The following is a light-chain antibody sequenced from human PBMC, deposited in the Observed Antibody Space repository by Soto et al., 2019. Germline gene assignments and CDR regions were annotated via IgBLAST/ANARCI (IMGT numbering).Light chain of an antibody. J-gene: IGKJ5*01. CDR2: GAT. V-gene: IGKV1-9*01. CDR1: HGISNY. Sequence: IQLTPSPSSLSASVVDIVNISFRASHGISNYLAWYQPTPGKTPRLLIYGATTLQSGVPSRFSGSGSGTDFALTISSLQPEDFATYYCQQLKSYVICGQGTRREIK. CDR3: QQLKSYVI.